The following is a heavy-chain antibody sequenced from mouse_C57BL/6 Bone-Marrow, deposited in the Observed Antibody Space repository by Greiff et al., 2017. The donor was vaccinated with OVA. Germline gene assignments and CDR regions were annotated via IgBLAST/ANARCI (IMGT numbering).Heavy chain of an antibody. J-gene: IGHJ4*01. V-gene: IGHV5-4*03. CDR3: ARAPYGSSYYAMDY. CDR1: GFTFSSYA. Sequence: EVKLMESGGGLVKPGGSLKLSCAASGFTFSSYAMSWVRQTPEQRLEWVATISDGGSYTYYPDNVKGRFTISRDNAKNNLYLQMSHLKSEDTAMCYCARAPYGSSYYAMDYWGQGTSVTVSS. CDR2: ISDGGSYT. D-gene: IGHD1-1*01.